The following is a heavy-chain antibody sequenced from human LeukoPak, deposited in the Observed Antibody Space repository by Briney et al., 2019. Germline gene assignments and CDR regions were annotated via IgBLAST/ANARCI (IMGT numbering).Heavy chain of an antibody. CDR1: GSTSGYY. Sequence: PSETLSLTCTVSGSTSGYYWSWIRHPPGKGLEWIGYIYTIGSTNYNPSLAIRGTISVDTSKNQFSLDLSSVTAADTAVYYCARQKCTSTSCLTKNAFDIWGQGTMVTVSS. D-gene: IGHD2-2*01. V-gene: IGHV4-4*09. CDR2: IYTIGST. CDR3: ARQKCTSTSCLTKNAFDI. J-gene: IGHJ3*02.